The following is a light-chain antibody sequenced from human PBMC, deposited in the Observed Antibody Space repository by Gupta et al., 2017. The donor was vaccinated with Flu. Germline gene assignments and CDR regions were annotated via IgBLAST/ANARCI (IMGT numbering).Light chain of an antibody. V-gene: IGLV2-11*01. CDR2: DVS. CDR1: SSGVGGDKY. J-gene: IGLJ2*01. CDR3: SSYAPSNTGV. Sequence: VTISCTGTSSGVGGDKYVSGYQQYSGKAHNHMIYDVSRRATGRPDRFTGSKSDNTAFRTISGLKDDDAADYYGSSYAPSNTGVFGGGTKVTVL.